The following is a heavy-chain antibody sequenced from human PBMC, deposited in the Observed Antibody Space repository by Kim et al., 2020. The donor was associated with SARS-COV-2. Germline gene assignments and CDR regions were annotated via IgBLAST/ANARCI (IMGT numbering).Heavy chain of an antibody. CDR2: T. CDR3: SRVDTVTTLDF. Sequence: TNYAQKIQGRVTMTRDTSISRAYMELSRLRSDDTAVNYCSRVDTVTTLDFWGQGTLVTVSS. J-gene: IGHJ4*02. V-gene: IGHV1-2*02. D-gene: IGHD4-4*01.